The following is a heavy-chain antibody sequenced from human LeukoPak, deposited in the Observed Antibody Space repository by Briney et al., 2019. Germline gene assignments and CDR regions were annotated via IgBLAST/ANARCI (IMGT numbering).Heavy chain of an antibody. V-gene: IGHV4-34*01. CDR1: GGSFSGYY. CDR3: ARRKDYYYYYYMDV. Sequence: SETLSLTCAVYGGSFSGYYWSWIRQPPGKGLEWIGEINHSGNTNYNPSLKSRVTISVDTSKNQFSLKLSSVTAADTAVYYCARRKDYYYYYYMDVWGKGTTVTISS. CDR2: INHSGNT. J-gene: IGHJ6*03.